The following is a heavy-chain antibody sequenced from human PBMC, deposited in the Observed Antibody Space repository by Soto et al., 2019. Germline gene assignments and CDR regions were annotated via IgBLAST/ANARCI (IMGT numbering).Heavy chain of an antibody. V-gene: IGHV1-46*01. CDR2: INPTGGST. Sequence: QVHLVQSGAEVKKPGASVKVSCKASGYIFINYYIHWVRQAPGHGLEWMAIINPTGGSTNYAQKFQCRVTLTMDTCTSTVYMELSSLTSEDTGMYYCARHLAARDLWGQGTLVTVSS. D-gene: IGHD6-25*01. CDR1: GYIFINYY. CDR3: ARHLAARDL. J-gene: IGHJ4*02.